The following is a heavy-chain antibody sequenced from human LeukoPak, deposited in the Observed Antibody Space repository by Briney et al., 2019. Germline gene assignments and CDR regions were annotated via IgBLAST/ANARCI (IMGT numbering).Heavy chain of an antibody. CDR1: GFIFVDYA. V-gene: IGHV3-49*03. J-gene: IGHJ5*01. CDR3: AKDGTVTTRGSWFDS. CDR2: VRSRAYGGTT. Sequence: PGGSLRLSCTASGFIFVDYAMAWLRQAPGKGLEWVGFVRSRAYGGTTEYAASVKGRFIVSRDDSKSLAYLEMNSLRTEDTGVYYCAKDGTVTTRGSWFDSWGQGTLVTVSS. D-gene: IGHD4-17*01.